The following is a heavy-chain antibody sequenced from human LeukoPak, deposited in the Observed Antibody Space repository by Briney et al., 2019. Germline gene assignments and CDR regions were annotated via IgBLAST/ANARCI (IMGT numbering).Heavy chain of an antibody. CDR3: ARDPYSGYYFFDY. CDR2: ISSSSTI. V-gene: IGHV3-48*01. J-gene: IGHJ4*02. D-gene: IGHD3-22*01. Sequence: GGSLRLSCAASGFTFSSYSMNWVRQAPGKGLEWVSYISSSSTIYYADSVGGRFTISRDNAKNSLYLQMNSLRAEDTAVYYCARDPYSGYYFFDYWGQGTLVTVSS. CDR1: GFTFSSYS.